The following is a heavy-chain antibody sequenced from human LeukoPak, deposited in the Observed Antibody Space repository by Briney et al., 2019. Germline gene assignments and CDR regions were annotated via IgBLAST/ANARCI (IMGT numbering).Heavy chain of an antibody. J-gene: IGHJ6*03. Sequence: SETLSLTCAVYGGSYSGYYWSWIRQPPGKGLEWIGEINHSGSTNYNPSLKSRVTISVDTSKNQFSLKLSSVTAADTAVYYCARTPRYYYYYMDVWGKGTTVTVSS. CDR1: GGSYSGYY. CDR3: ARTPRYYYYYMDV. CDR2: INHSGST. V-gene: IGHV4-34*01.